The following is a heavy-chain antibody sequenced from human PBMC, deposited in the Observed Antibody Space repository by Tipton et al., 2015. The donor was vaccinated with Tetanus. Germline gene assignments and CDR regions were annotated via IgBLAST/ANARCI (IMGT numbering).Heavy chain of an antibody. CDR2: VSYRGRT. V-gene: IGHV4-61*08. CDR3: ASANNEFPKKGPFDS. CDR1: GGSVRSGDYS. Sequence: TLSLTCTVSGGSVRSGDYSWNWIRQPPGKGLEWLAYVSYRGRTNTNYSLTRRITISPDTSKNQFSPRLTSVTAADPAVDYFASANNEFPKKGPFDSWGQGSLVIVSS. D-gene: IGHD1-1*01. J-gene: IGHJ4*02.